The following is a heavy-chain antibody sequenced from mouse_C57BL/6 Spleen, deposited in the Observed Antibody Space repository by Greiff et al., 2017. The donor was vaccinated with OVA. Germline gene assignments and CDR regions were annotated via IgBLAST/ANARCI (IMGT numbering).Heavy chain of an antibody. CDR3: ARGFHYYGSSPSYFDV. Sequence: QVQLQQPGAELVRPGSSVKLSCKASGYTFTSYWMHWVKQRPIQGLEWIGNIDPSDSETHYNQKFKDKATLTVDKSSSTAYMQLSSLTSEDSAVYYCARGFHYYGSSPSYFDVWGTGTTVTVSS. J-gene: IGHJ1*03. CDR2: IDPSDSET. V-gene: IGHV1-52*01. CDR1: GYTFTSYW. D-gene: IGHD1-1*01.